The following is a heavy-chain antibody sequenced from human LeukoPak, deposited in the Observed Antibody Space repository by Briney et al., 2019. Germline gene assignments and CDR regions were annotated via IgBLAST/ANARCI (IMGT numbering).Heavy chain of an antibody. CDR3: ARGDPHGAYFDY. CDR2: ISSSSTYI. J-gene: IGHJ4*02. CDR1: GFTFSTYS. D-gene: IGHD5-24*01. V-gene: IGHV3-21*01. Sequence: PGGSLRLSCAASGFTFSTYSMNWVRQAPGKGLEWVSVISSSSTYIYYSDSVRVRFTISRDNAKNSLYLQMNSLRAEDTAVYYCARGDPHGAYFDYWGQGALVTVSS.